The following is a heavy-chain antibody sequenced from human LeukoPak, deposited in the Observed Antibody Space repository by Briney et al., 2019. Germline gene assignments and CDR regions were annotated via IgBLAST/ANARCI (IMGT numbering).Heavy chain of an antibody. CDR1: GFSFSSYA. D-gene: IGHD3-22*01. Sequence: GGSLRLSCATSGFSFSSYAMSWVRQAPGKGLEWVSAISGSGGSTYYADSVKGRFTISRDNSKNTLYLQMNSLRAEDTAVYYCAKDLTPLVVVSHIFDYWGQGTLVTVSS. V-gene: IGHV3-23*01. CDR2: ISGSGGST. CDR3: AKDLTPLVVVSHIFDY. J-gene: IGHJ4*02.